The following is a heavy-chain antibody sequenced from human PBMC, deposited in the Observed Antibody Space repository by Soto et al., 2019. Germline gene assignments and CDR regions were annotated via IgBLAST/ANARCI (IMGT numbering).Heavy chain of an antibody. CDR1: GFTFSSYA. CDR3: AKESRYYDFWSGYYYFDY. Sequence: EVQLLESGGGLVQPGGSLRLSCAASGFTFSSYAMSWVRQAPGKGLEWVSAISGSGGSTYYADSVKGRFTISRDNSKNTLYLQMNSVRAEDTAVYYCAKESRYYDFWSGYYYFDYWGQGTLVTVSS. D-gene: IGHD3-3*01. V-gene: IGHV3-23*01. CDR2: ISGSGGST. J-gene: IGHJ4*02.